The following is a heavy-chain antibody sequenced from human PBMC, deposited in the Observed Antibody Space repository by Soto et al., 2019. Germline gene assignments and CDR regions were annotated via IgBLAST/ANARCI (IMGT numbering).Heavy chain of an antibody. CDR2: MYNTGST. CDR3: ARDLWGYCGTDCSPLDV. V-gene: IGHV4-59*01. Sequence: QVQLQESGPGLVKPSETLSLTCTVSGGSISRYYWSWIRQPPGKGLEWVGYMYNTGSTGYNPSFKSRVTISVDTSNNQFSLKLNSVTAADTSVYYCARDLWGYCGTDCSPLDVWGQGTTVTVSS. J-gene: IGHJ6*02. CDR1: GGSISRYY. D-gene: IGHD2-21*02.